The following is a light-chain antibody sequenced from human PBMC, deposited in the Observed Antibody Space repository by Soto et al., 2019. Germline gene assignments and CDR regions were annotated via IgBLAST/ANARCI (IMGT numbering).Light chain of an antibody. CDR2: TTS. CDR1: SSNIGSNY. V-gene: IGLV1-47*02. Sequence: QSVLTQPPSASGTPGHTVTISCSGSSSNIGSNYVYWYQQLPGTAPKLLIHTTSQRPSGVPDRFSGSKSGTSASLAISVLRSEDEADYYCSAWDDSLSGSYVFGTGTKVTVL. J-gene: IGLJ1*01. CDR3: SAWDDSLSGSYV.